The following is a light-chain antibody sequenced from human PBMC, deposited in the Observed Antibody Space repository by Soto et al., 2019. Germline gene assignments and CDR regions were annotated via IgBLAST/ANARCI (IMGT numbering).Light chain of an antibody. Sequence: EIVLTQSPGTLSLSPGERATLSCRASQSVSSSYLAWYQQKPGQAPRLLIYGASSRATGIPDRFSGSGSGTDFTLTISRLEPEDFAVYYCQQYGSSQSVTFGQGTKVEIK. J-gene: IGKJ1*01. CDR2: GAS. CDR1: QSVSSSY. V-gene: IGKV3-20*01. CDR3: QQYGSSQSVT.